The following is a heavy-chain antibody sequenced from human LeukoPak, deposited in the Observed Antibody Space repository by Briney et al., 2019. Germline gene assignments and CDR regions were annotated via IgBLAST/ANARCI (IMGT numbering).Heavy chain of an antibody. Sequence: PGGSLRLSCAASGFTFSSYAMSWVRQAPGKGLEWVSATSGSGGSTYYADSVKGRFTISRDNSKNTLYLQMNSLRAEDTAVYYCAKDEASVGATPFDYWGQGTLVTVSS. CDR3: AKDEASVGATPFDY. CDR1: GFTFSSYA. J-gene: IGHJ4*02. CDR2: TSGSGGST. D-gene: IGHD1-26*01. V-gene: IGHV3-23*01.